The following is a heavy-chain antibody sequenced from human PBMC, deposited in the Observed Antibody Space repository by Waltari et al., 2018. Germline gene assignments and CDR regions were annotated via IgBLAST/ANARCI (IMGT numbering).Heavy chain of an antibody. V-gene: IGHV5-51*01. CDR1: GYSFTTNW. Sequence: EVQLVQSGAEVKKPGESLKISCQGSGYSFTTNWIDWVRQVPGKGREWMGIFYPGDSDTRYSPSFQGQVTISADKSISTAYLQWSSLKASDTAMYYCARHRGSPGYYYGMDVWGQGTMVTVSS. CDR3: ARHRGSPGYYYGMDV. J-gene: IGHJ6*02. D-gene: IGHD1-26*01. CDR2: FYPGDSDT.